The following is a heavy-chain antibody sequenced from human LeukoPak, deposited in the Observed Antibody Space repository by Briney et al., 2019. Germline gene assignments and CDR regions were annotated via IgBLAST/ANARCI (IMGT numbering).Heavy chain of an antibody. D-gene: IGHD3-22*01. CDR3: AKDFPHYYEVPHSMDV. Sequence: PEGSLRLSCAASGFGFGQYEMNWVRQAPGKGLEWIAYISVRAATIYYGDSVEGRFTISRDDAKNSLYLQMNGLRVEDTAIYYCAKDFPHYYEVPHSMDVWGQGTTVTVSS. J-gene: IGHJ6*02. CDR1: GFGFGQYE. V-gene: IGHV3-48*03. CDR2: ISVRAATI.